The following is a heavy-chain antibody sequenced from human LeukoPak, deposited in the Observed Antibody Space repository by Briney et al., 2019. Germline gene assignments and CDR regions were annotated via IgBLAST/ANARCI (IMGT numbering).Heavy chain of an antibody. CDR3: ARDKESAARPYY. J-gene: IGHJ4*02. CDR1: GYILSRYA. V-gene: IGHV1-3*01. Sequence: GASVKVSCKASGYILSRYAMNWVRQAPGQRLEWMGWINAGNGNTNYAQKLQGRVTMTTDTSTSTAYMELRSLRSDDTAVYYCARDKESAARPYYWGQGTLVTVSS. D-gene: IGHD6-6*01. CDR2: INAGNGNT.